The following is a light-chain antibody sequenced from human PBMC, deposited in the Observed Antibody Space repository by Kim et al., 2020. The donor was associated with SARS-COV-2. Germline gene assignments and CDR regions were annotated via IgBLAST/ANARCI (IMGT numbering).Light chain of an antibody. Sequence: EVVLTQSPGTLSLSPGERATLSCRASQSVYSGYFGWYQQKPGLAPRLLIYGASNRATGIPDRFSGSGSGTDFSLTISRLEPEDFAVYYCQQYTESSFTFGQGTKLEI. CDR2: GAS. CDR3: QQYTESSFT. CDR1: QSVYSGY. J-gene: IGKJ2*01. V-gene: IGKV3-20*01.